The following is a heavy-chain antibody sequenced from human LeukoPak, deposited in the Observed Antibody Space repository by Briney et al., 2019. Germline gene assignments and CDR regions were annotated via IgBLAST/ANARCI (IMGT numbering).Heavy chain of an antibody. J-gene: IGHJ4*02. D-gene: IGHD6-19*01. CDR1: GYTFTGYY. Sequence: GASVKVSCKASGYTFTGYYMHWVRQAPGQGLEWMGRINPNSGGTNYAQKFQGRVTMTRDTSISTAYMELSRLRSDDTAVYYCARSIAVAGTGGYYFDYWGQGTLVTVSS. CDR3: ARSIAVAGTGGYYFDY. CDR2: INPNSGGT. V-gene: IGHV1-2*06.